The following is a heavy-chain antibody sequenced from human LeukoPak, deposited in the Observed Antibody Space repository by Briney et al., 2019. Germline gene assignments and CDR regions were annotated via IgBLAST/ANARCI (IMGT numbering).Heavy chain of an antibody. V-gene: IGHV4-4*02. D-gene: IGHD1-14*01. Sequence: SETLSLTCTVSLDSTTSNFWSWVRQPPGKGLEWIGEIHRSGSPNYNPSLQSRVTISIDRSRNQIVLELSSVTAADTAFYYCAREILGGFNPGAYWGQGALVTVSS. CDR3: AREILGGFNPGAY. CDR1: LDSTTSNF. CDR2: IHRSGSP. J-gene: IGHJ4*02.